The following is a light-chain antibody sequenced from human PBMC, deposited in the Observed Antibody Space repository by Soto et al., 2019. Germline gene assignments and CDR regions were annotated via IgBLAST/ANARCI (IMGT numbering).Light chain of an antibody. CDR1: SSDVGSYNY. J-gene: IGLJ1*01. V-gene: IGLV2-14*01. Sequence: QSVLAQPASVSGSPGQSITISCTGTSSDVGSYNYVSWYQHHPGKAPRLIIYASSNRPSGVSHRFSGSRSGNTASLTISGLQAEDEADYYCRSYTSGTTLYVFGTGTKVTVL. CDR3: RSYTSGTTLYV. CDR2: ASS.